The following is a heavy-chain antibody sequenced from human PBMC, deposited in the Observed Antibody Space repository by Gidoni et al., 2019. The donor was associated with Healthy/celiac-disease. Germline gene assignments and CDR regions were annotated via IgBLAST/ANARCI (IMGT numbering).Heavy chain of an antibody. CDR2: ISSSSSTI. V-gene: IGHV3-48*02. CDR1: GFTFSSYS. D-gene: IGHD3-10*01. CDR3: ARDNYGSGPWNWFDP. J-gene: IGHJ5*02. Sequence: EVQLVESGGGLVQPGGSLRLSCAASGFTFSSYSMNWVRQAPGKGLEWVSYISSSSSTIYYADSVKGRFTISRDNAKNSLYLQMNSLRDEDTAVYYCARDNYGSGPWNWFDPWGQGTLVTVSS.